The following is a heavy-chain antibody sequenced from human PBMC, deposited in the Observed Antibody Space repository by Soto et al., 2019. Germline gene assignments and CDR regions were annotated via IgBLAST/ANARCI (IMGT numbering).Heavy chain of an antibody. V-gene: IGHV3-48*03. J-gene: IGHJ3*01. CDR2: IHPGGQTI. D-gene: IGHD2-15*01. CDR3: ARRGSR. Sequence: GGSLRLSCAASGFTFSSSEMYWVRQAPGKGLEWISYIHPGGQTIFYAESVKGRFTISRDNAKHSVYLQMNSLRAEDTALYYCARRGSRWGRGTKVTVSS. CDR1: GFTFSSSE.